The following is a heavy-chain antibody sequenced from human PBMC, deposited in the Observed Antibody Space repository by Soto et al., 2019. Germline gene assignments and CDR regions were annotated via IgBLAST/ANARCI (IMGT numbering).Heavy chain of an antibody. CDR1: GGTFSSYA. Sequence: SVKVSCKASGGTFSSYAISWVRQAPGQGLEWMGGIIPIFGTANYAQKFQGRVTITADNSKNTLFLQMNSLRSEDTAVYYCATITVVRGVTYDAFDFWGQGTMVTVSS. CDR2: IIPIFGTA. V-gene: IGHV1-69*06. D-gene: IGHD3-10*01. J-gene: IGHJ3*01. CDR3: ATITVVRGVTYDAFDF.